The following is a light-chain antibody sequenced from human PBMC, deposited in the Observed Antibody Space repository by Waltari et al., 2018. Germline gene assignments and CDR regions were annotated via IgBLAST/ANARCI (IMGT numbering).Light chain of an antibody. CDR2: GVS. V-gene: IGKV3-20*01. J-gene: IGKJ1*01. Sequence: EIVLTQSPGTLSLSPGERATLSCRASQSVSSSYLAWYRQKPGQAPRLLIYGVSNRATGIPDRFSGSGSGTDFTLTISRLEPEDFAVYYCHQYGSSRWTFGQGTKEEIK. CDR1: QSVSSSY. CDR3: HQYGSSRWT.